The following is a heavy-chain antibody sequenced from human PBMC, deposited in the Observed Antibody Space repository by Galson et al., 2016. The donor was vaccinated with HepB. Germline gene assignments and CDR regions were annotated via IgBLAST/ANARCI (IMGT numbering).Heavy chain of an antibody. J-gene: IGHJ4*02. CDR2: IFHTGST. CDR1: GGSISSSHW. Sequence: ETLSLTCAVSGGSISSSHWWTWVRQPPGKGLGWIGEIFHTGSTNYDPFLKRRVTISADRSKNQFSLNLRSVTAADTAVYYCARSPGVQLWSEGYFENWGQGTLVTVSS. D-gene: IGHD1-1*01. V-gene: IGHV4-4*02. CDR3: ARSPGVQLWSEGYFEN.